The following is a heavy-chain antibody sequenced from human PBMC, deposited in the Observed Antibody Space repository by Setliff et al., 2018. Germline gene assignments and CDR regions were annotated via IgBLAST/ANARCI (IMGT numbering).Heavy chain of an antibody. CDR3: AYDSSGYYPGY. CDR1: GYTFTGYY. Sequence: ASVKVSCKASGYTFTGYYMHWVRQAPGQGLEWMGWISAYNGNTNYAQKLQGRVTMTTDTSTGTAYMELRSLRSDDTAVYICAYDSSGYYPGYWGQGTLVTVSS. J-gene: IGHJ4*02. CDR2: ISAYNGNT. V-gene: IGHV1-18*04. D-gene: IGHD3-22*01.